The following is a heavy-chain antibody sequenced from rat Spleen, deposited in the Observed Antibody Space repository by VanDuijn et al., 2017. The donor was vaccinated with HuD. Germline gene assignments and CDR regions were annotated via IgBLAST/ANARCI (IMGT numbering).Heavy chain of an antibody. D-gene: IGHD1-10*01. Sequence: EVQLQESGPGLVKPSQSLSLTCSVTGYSITSSYRWNWIRRFPGDKLEWMGYITSAGSTNYNPSLESRISITRDTSKNQLFLQVNSVSTEDTATYYCARSRYNNYVMDAWGQGASVTVSA. CDR3: ARSRYNNYVMDA. CDR2: ITSAGST. CDR1: GYSITSSYR. V-gene: IGHV3-3*01. J-gene: IGHJ4*01.